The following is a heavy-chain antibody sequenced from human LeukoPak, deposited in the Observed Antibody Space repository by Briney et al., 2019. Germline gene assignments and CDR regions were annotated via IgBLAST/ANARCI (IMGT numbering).Heavy chain of an antibody. D-gene: IGHD3-22*01. CDR3: ARDPYYYDSSGYYLGPRDAFDI. CDR1: GYTFTSYY. V-gene: IGHV1-46*01. J-gene: IGHJ3*02. Sequence: ASVKVSCKASGYTFTSYYMHWVRQAPGQGLEWMGIINPSGGSTSYAQKFQGRVTMTRDTSTSTVYMELSSLRSEDTAVYYCARDPYYYDSSGYYLGPRDAFDIWGQGTMVTVSS. CDR2: INPSGGST.